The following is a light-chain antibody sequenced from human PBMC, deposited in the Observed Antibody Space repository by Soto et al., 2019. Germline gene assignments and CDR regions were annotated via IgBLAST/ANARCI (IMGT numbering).Light chain of an antibody. Sequence: EIVLTQSPATLSLSPGERATLSCRASQSVSSYLAWYQQKPCQAPRLLIYGAFNRATGIPARFSGSGSGTDSTLPISSLEPEDFAVYYCQQRSNWPPWTFGQGTKVEFK. V-gene: IGKV3-11*01. J-gene: IGKJ1*01. CDR3: QQRSNWPPWT. CDR2: GAF. CDR1: QSVSSY.